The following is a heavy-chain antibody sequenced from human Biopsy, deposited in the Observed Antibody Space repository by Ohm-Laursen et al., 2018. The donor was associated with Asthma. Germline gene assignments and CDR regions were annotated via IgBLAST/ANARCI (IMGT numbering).Heavy chain of an antibody. Sequence: GTLSLTCSLSSGSGGYVWSGNYYWGWIRQPPGKGLEWIGSIYYSGTTSYNPSLESRVTVSADTSKNQFSLKLTSVTAADTAVYYCVRGSSSWHHGPFHYYYGLDVWGQGTTATVSS. V-gene: IGHV4-39*01. CDR2: IYYSGTT. D-gene: IGHD6-13*01. CDR3: VRGSSSWHHGPFHYYYGLDV. J-gene: IGHJ6*02. CDR1: SGSGGYVWSGNYY.